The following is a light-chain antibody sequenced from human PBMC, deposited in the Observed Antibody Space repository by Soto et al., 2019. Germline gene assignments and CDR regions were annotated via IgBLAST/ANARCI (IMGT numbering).Light chain of an antibody. Sequence: QSVLTQPPSASGTPGQRVTISCSGSSSNIGSNTVNWYQQLPGTAPKLLIYNNNQRPSGVPHRFSGSKSGTSASLAISGLQSEDEADYYCAAWDDTLIGLVFGTWTKLTVL. J-gene: IGLJ1*01. CDR2: NNN. V-gene: IGLV1-44*01. CDR3: AAWDDTLIGLV. CDR1: SSNIGSNT.